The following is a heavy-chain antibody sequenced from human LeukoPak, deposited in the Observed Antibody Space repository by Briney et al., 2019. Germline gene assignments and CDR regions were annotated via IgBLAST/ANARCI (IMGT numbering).Heavy chain of an antibody. Sequence: GGSLRLSCAASGFAFSSYGMHWVRQAPGKGLEWVAVISYDGSNKYYADSVKGRFTISRDNSKNTLYLQMNSLRAEDMAVYYCARESFSSSWYFDYWGQGTLVTVSS. CDR1: GFAFSSYG. CDR2: ISYDGSNK. J-gene: IGHJ4*02. V-gene: IGHV3-30*19. CDR3: ARESFSSSWYFDY. D-gene: IGHD6-13*01.